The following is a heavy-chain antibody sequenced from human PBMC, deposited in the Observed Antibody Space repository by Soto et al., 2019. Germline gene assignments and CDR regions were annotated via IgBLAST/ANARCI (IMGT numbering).Heavy chain of an antibody. V-gene: IGHV4-34*01. J-gene: IGHJ5*02. D-gene: IGHD6-6*01. CDR2: INHSGST. CDR3: ARGFKSSSEYNWFDP. CDR1: GGSFSGYY. Sequence: SETLSLTCAVYGGSFSGYYWSWIRQPPGKGLEWIGEINHSGSTNYNPSLKSRVTISVDTSKNQFSLKLSSVTAADTAVYYCARGFKSSSEYNWFDPGAREPWSPSPQ.